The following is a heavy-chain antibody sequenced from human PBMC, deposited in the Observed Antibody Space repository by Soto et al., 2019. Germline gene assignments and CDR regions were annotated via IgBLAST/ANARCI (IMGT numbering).Heavy chain of an antibody. D-gene: IGHD2-21*02. J-gene: IGHJ3*02. V-gene: IGHV3-30*18. Sequence: QVQLVESGGGVVQPGRSLRLSCAASGFTFSSYGMHWVRQAPGKGLEWVAVISYDGSNKYYADSVKGRFTISRDNSKNTLYLQMTSLRAEDTAVYYCAKGDCGGDCYSFDAFDIWGQGKMVTVSS. CDR2: ISYDGSNK. CDR3: AKGDCGGDCYSFDAFDI. CDR1: GFTFSSYG.